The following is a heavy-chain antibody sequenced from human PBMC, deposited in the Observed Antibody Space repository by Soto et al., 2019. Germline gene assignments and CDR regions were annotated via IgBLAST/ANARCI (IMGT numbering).Heavy chain of an antibody. J-gene: IGHJ6*02. CDR3: ARDNGYSHGHGMDV. Sequence: PGGSLRLSCAASGFTFSSYTIHWVRQAPGKGLEWVALILYDGGNKYYADSVKGGFTISRDNSKNTLYPQMNSLRAEDAAVYYCARDNGYSHGHGMDVWGQGTTVTVSS. CDR2: ILYDGGNK. CDR1: GFTFSSYT. V-gene: IGHV3-30-3*01. D-gene: IGHD5-18*01.